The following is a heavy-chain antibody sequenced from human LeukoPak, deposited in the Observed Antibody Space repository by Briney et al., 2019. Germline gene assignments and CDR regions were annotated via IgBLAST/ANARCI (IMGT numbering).Heavy chain of an antibody. D-gene: IGHD3-9*01. CDR1: GFTLSSYE. V-gene: IGHV3-23*01. J-gene: IGHJ3*02. CDR2: IDYSGGET. CDR3: ARARTRSYYDILTGGGAFDI. Sequence: GGSLRLSCTASGFTLSSYEMSWIRQAPGKGLEWVSSIDYSGGETHYADSVKGRFTISRDNSKNTLYLQMGSLRAEDMAVYYCARARTRSYYDILTGGGAFDIWGQGTMVTVSS.